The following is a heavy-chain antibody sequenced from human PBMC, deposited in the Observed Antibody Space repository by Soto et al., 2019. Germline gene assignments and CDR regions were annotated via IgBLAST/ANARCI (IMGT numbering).Heavy chain of an antibody. CDR2: IVHLYGTT. CDR1: GLTFSNYA. Sequence: QVQLVQSGAEVKKPGSSVKVSCKSSGLTFSNYAISWVRQAPGQGPEWMGGIVHLYGTTNYAQRFQGRVTITADESTNTAYMEMRSLTSDDTAVYFCVRGGYGDYLHVWGQGTLVTVSS. CDR3: VRGGYGDYLHV. J-gene: IGHJ1*01. V-gene: IGHV1-69*01. D-gene: IGHD4-17*01.